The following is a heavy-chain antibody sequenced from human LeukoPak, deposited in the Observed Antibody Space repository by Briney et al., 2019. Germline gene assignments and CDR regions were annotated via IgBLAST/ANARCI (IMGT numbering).Heavy chain of an antibody. CDR2: IRYSGSA. D-gene: IGHD3-22*01. J-gene: IGHJ4*02. Sequence: TETLSLTCTVSGDSISTYYWSWIRQPPGKGLEWIGYIRYSGSANYNPSLRSRVTISIDTSKNQFSLKLSSVTAADTAVYHCARLVYDSMGYYFDYWGQGTLVTVSS. V-gene: IGHV4-59*08. CDR3: ARLVYDSMGYYFDY. CDR1: GDSISTYY.